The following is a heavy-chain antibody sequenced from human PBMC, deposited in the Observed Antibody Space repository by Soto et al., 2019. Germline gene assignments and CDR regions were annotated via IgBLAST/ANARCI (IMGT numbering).Heavy chain of an antibody. J-gene: IGHJ4*02. CDR3: AREGALDPPH. CDR2: ISSSSSTI. V-gene: IGHV3-48*01. Sequence: GGSLRLSCAASGFTFSSYSMNWVRQAPGKGLEWVSYISSSSSTIYYADSVKGRFTISRDNAKNSLYLQMNSLRAEDTAVYYCAREGALDPPHWGQGTLVTVSS. CDR1: GFTFSSYS.